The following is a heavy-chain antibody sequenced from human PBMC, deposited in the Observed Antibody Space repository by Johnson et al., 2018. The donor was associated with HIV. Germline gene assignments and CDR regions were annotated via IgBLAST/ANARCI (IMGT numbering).Heavy chain of an antibody. CDR2: ISGSGGST. J-gene: IGHJ3*02. CDR3: ARDRGRWLLGMSDALDI. Sequence: VQLVESGGGVVQPGGSLRLSCAASGFTFSSYAMSWVRQAPGKGLEWVSAISGSGGSTYYADSVKGRFTISRDNSKNTLYLQMNSLRAEDTAVYYCARDRGRWLLGMSDALDIWGQGSMVTVSS. D-gene: IGHD3-22*01. CDR1: GFTFSSYA. V-gene: IGHV3-23*04.